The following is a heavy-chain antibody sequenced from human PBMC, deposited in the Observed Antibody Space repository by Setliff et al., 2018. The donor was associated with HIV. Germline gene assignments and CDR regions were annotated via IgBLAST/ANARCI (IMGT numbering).Heavy chain of an antibody. J-gene: IGHJ6*02. V-gene: IGHV3-7*01. Sequence: TGGSLRLSCAASRFDFNNYWMCWVRQAPGKGLEWVANIDQDGSEKNYVDSVKGRFTISRDNAKNSMDLQMNSLRADDTAIYYCARKLRPGHGVDVWGQGTTVTVSS. CDR2: IDQDGSEK. CDR1: RFDFNNYW. D-gene: IGHD3-10*01. CDR3: ARKLRPGHGVDV.